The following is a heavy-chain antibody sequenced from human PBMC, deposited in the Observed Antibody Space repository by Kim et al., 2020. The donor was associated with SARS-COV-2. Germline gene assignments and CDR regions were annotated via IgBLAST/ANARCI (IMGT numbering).Heavy chain of an antibody. CDR3: ARGASCSGASCSGDNNPSRRGWLY. D-gene: IGHD2-15*01. CDR2: ITSSGNT. V-gene: IGHV3-23*01. Sequence: GGSLRLSCAASGFTFSSYALGWVRQAPGKGLEWVSLITSSGNTYYADSVKGRFAISRDNSKNTVYLQVNSLRADDTAIYYCARGASCSGASCSGDNNPSRRGWLYWGQGTLVTVSS. CDR1: GFTFSSYA. J-gene: IGHJ4*02.